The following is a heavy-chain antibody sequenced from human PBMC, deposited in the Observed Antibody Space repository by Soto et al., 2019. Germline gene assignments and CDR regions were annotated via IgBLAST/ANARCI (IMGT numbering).Heavy chain of an antibody. J-gene: IGHJ4*02. V-gene: IGHV5-51*01. D-gene: IGHD6-13*01. CDR2: IYPGDHET. CDR1: GYAFSNFW. CDR3: ARSPRSSPYFDY. Sequence: PGESLKISCQCSGYAFSNFWIGWVRQLPGKGLEWMGIIYPGDHETRYSPSFHGKVTISADKSINTAYLQWNSLDASDTAFYFCARSPRSSPYFDYWGQGALVTVSS.